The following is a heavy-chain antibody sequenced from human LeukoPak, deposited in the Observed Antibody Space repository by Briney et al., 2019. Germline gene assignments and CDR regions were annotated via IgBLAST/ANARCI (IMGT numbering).Heavy chain of an antibody. CDR3: ARGVAVAGAFGY. CDR2: ISAYNGNA. CDR1: GYTFTSYG. Sequence: ASVKVSCKASGYTFTSYGISWVRQAPGQGLERMGWISAYNGNANYAQKLQGRVTMTTDTPTSTAYMELRSLRSDDTAVYYCARGVAVAGAFGYWGQGTLVTVSS. V-gene: IGHV1-18*01. D-gene: IGHD6-19*01. J-gene: IGHJ4*02.